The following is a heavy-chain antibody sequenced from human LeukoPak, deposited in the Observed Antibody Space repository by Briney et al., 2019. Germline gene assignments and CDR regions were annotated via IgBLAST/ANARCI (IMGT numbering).Heavy chain of an antibody. CDR1: EFTFSNYA. V-gene: IGHV3-30-3*01. J-gene: IGHJ4*02. CDR3: AKGYYFDY. CDR2: ISYDGSTI. Sequence: GGSLRPSCAASEFTFSNYALHWVRQAPGKGLQWVAVISYDGSTIHYADSVKGRFTISRDNSKNTLYLQMNSLRAEDTAVYYCAKGYYFDYWGQGTLVTVSS.